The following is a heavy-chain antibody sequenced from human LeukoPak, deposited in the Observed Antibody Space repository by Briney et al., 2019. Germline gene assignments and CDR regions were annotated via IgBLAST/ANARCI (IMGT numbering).Heavy chain of an antibody. D-gene: IGHD5-12*01. CDR1: GFTFSSYA. CDR2: ISGSGGST. CDR3: AKVWRYSGYDYPGDY. J-gene: IGHJ4*02. V-gene: IGHV3-23*01. Sequence: PGGSLRLSCAASGFTFSSYAMSWVRQAPGKGLEWVSGISGSGGSTYYADSVKGRFTISRDNSKNTLYLQMNSLRAEDTAVYYCAKVWRYSGYDYPGDYWGQGTLVTVSS.